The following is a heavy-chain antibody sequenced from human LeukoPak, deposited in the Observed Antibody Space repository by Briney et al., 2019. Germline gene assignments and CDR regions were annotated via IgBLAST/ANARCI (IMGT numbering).Heavy chain of an antibody. CDR3: AGGGQWLAFDL. D-gene: IGHD6-19*01. Sequence: SETLSLTRTVSGCAPSSYYWGWLRQPPGKGLEWIGSIYNSGKTTYSDSLKSRVTMSEDTSRNQVSLTLTFVTAADTAIYYCAGGGQWLAFDLWGQGSLVTVSS. V-gene: IGHV4-59*08. CDR1: GCAPSSYY. J-gene: IGHJ4*02. CDR2: IYNSGKT.